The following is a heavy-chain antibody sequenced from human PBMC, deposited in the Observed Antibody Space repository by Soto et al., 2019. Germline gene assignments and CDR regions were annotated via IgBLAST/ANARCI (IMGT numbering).Heavy chain of an antibody. D-gene: IGHD3-22*01. CDR2: ISGSGGST. V-gene: IGHV3-23*01. J-gene: IGHJ3*02. CDR3: AKMGYYDSSGYSTGAFDI. Sequence: GGSLRLSCAASGFTFSSYAMSWVRQAPGKGLEWVSAISGSGGSTYYADSVKGRFTISRDNSKNTLYLQMNSLRAEDTAVYYCAKMGYYDSSGYSTGAFDIWGQGTMVTVSS. CDR1: GFTFSSYA.